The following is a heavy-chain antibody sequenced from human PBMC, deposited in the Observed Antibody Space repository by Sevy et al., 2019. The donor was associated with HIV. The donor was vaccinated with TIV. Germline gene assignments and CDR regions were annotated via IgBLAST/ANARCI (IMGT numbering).Heavy chain of an antibody. CDR1: GYTFTSYG. CDR3: ARRPQYGDPTRIDY. J-gene: IGHJ4*02. Sequence: ASVKVASKASGYTFTSYGISWVRQAPGQGLEWMGCISAYNGNTNYAQKLQGRVTMTTDTSTSTAYMELRSLRFDDTAVYYCARRPQYGDPTRIDYWGQGTLVTVSS. CDR2: ISAYNGNT. V-gene: IGHV1-18*04. D-gene: IGHD4-17*01.